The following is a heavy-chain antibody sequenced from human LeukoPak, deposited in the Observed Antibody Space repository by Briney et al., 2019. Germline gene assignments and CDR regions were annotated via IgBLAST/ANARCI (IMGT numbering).Heavy chain of an antibody. CDR2: IKLDGSEK. J-gene: IGHJ4*02. D-gene: IGHD1-26*01. V-gene: IGHV3-7*01. CDR1: GFSLSNYW. CDR3: ARETRGSYVPGLDS. Sequence: GGSLRLSCAASGFSLSNYWISWVRQAPGKGLEWVANIKLDGSEKYYMNSVKGRFTISRDNAKNSLNLQMNSLRAEDTAVYYCARETRGSYVPGLDSWGQGTLVTVSS.